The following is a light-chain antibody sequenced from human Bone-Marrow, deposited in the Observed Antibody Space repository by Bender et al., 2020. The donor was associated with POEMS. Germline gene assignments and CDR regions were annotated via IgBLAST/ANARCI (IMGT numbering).Light chain of an antibody. CDR2: EVT. J-gene: IGLJ3*02. V-gene: IGLV2-8*01. CDR1: SGDIGSYNL. CDR3: AAWDDSLSSRE. Sequence: QSALTQPPSASGSPGQSVTISCTGNSGDIGSYNLVSWYQQRPGKAPKVIINEVTKRPSGVPDRFSASKSGNTASLTVSGLQSEDEADYYCAAWDDSLSSREFGGGTKLTVL.